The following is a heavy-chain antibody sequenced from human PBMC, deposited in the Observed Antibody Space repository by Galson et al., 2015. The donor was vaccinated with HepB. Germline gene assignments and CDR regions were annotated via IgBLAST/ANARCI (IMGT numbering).Heavy chain of an antibody. V-gene: IGHV6-1*01. Sequence: CAISGDSVSSKSAAWNWIRQSPSRGLEWLGRTWYRSKWYNSYAVSVKSRITINPDTSKNQFSLHLNSVTPEDTAVYYCARSTGDLDYWGQGTLVTVSS. CDR3: ARSTGDLDY. J-gene: IGHJ4*02. CDR1: GDSVSSKSAA. CDR2: TWYRSKWYN. D-gene: IGHD3-10*01.